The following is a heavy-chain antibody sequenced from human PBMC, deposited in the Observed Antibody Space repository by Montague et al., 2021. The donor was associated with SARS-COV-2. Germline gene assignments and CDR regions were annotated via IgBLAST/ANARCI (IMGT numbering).Heavy chain of an antibody. CDR1: GGSISSSSYY. D-gene: IGHD3-22*01. CDR3: AGPTYYYDSSGSDAFDI. CDR2: IYYSGST. V-gene: IGHV4-39*01. J-gene: IGHJ3*02. Sequence: SETLSLTCTVSGGSISSSSYYWGWIRQPPGKGLEWIGCIYYSGSTYYNLSLKSRVTISVDPSKNQFSLKLSSVAAADTAVYYCAGPTYYYDSSGSDAFDIWGQGTMVTVSS.